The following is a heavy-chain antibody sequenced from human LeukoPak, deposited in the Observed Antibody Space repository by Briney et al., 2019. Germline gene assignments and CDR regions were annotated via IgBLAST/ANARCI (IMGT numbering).Heavy chain of an antibody. CDR3: ARDLDIVVVVAATPSGY. D-gene: IGHD2-15*01. Sequence: ASVKVSCKASGYTFTSYGFTWVRQAPGQGLEWMGWISAYSGDTNYAQKFQGGVTMTTDTSTSTAYMELRSLRSDDTAVYYCARDLDIVVVVAATPSGYWGQGTLVTVSS. V-gene: IGHV1-18*01. CDR1: GYTFTSYG. CDR2: ISAYSGDT. J-gene: IGHJ4*02.